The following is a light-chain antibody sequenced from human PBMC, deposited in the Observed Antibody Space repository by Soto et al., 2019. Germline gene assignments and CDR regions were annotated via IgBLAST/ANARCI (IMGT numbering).Light chain of an antibody. V-gene: IGLV2-14*01. CDR1: SSDIGGYNY. J-gene: IGLJ1*01. Sequence: ALTQPASVSGSPGQSITISCTGTSSDIGGYNYVSWYQQYPGKAPKVMIYDVSNRPSGVSNRFSGSKSGNTASLTISGLQAEDEADYYCSSYTSSSTLEVFGTGTKLTVL. CDR3: SSYTSSSTLEV. CDR2: DVS.